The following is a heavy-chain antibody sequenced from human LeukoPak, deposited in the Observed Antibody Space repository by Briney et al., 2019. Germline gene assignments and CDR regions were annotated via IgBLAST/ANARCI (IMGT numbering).Heavy chain of an antibody. CDR2: IYYSGST. CDR3: ARDGGDYGGNSGTYYFDY. J-gene: IGHJ4*02. V-gene: IGHV4-30-4*01. Sequence: SQTLSLTCTVSGGSISSGDYYWSWIRQPPGKGLEWIGYIYYSGSTYYNPSLKSRVTISADTSTNQFSPNLSSVTAADTAVYYCARDGGDYGGNSGTYYFDYWGQGTLVTVSS. D-gene: IGHD4-23*01. CDR1: GGSISSGDYY.